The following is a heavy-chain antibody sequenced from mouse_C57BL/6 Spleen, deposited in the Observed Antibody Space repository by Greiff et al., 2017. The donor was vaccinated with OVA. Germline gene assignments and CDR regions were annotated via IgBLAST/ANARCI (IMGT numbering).Heavy chain of an antibody. CDR2: INPNNGCT. CDR3: ARGYYDYDGAYFDY. J-gene: IGHJ2*01. Sequence: VQLQQSGPELVKPGASVKIPCKASGYTFTDYNMDWVKQSHGKSLEWIGDINPNNGCTIYNQKFKGKATLTVDKSSSTAYMELRSLTSEDTAVYYCARGYYDYDGAYFDYWGQGTTLTVSS. CDR1: GYTFTDYN. D-gene: IGHD2-4*01. V-gene: IGHV1-18*01.